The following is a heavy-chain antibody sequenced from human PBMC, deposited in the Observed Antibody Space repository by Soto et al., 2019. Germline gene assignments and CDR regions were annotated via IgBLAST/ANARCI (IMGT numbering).Heavy chain of an antibody. CDR3: ARVMKGPMIREYYFDY. V-gene: IGHV3-21*01. J-gene: IGHJ4*02. CDR2: ISGSSNYI. CDR1: GFTFSSYT. Sequence: EVQLVESGGGLVKPGGSLRLSCAAPGFTFSSYTMNWVRQAPGKGLEWVSSISGSSNYIYYADSMKGRFTISRDDAQNSLYLQMNSLRAEDTAVYYCARVMKGPMIREYYFDYWGQGTLVTVSS. D-gene: IGHD3-10*01.